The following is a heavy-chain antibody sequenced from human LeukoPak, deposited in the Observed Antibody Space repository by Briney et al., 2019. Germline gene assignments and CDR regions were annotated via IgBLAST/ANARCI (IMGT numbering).Heavy chain of an antibody. CDR3: ARGGDGYNYFDY. CDR2: IIGSGGST. J-gene: IGHJ4*02. V-gene: IGHV3-23*01. D-gene: IGHD5-24*01. CDR1: GFTFSSYA. Sequence: GGSLRLSCAASGFTFSSYAMSWVRQAPGKGLEWVSAIIGSGGSTYYADSVKGPFTISRDNSKNTLYLQMNSLRAEDTAVYYCARGGDGYNYFDYWGQGTLVTVSS.